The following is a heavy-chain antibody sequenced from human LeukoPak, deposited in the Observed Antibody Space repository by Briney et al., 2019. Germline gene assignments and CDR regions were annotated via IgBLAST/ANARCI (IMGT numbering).Heavy chain of an antibody. CDR3: ARSEPPHYDFWSGYFGPPYGMDV. D-gene: IGHD3-3*01. J-gene: IGHJ6*02. CDR1: GGSISSYY. V-gene: IGHV4-59*08. CDR2: IYYSGST. Sequence: SETLSLTCTVSGGSISSYYWSWIRQPPGKGLEWIGCIYYSGSTNYNPSLKSRVTISVDTSKNQFSLKLSSVTAADTAVYYCARSEPPHYDFWSGYFGPPYGMDVWGQGTTVTVSS.